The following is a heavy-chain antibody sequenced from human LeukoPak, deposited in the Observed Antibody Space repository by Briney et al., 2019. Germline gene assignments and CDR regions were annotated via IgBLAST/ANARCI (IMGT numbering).Heavy chain of an antibody. J-gene: IGHJ1*01. V-gene: IGHV4-59*01. CDR1: GGSISGYH. CDR2: IYYSGSS. D-gene: IGHD3-9*01. Sequence: SETLSLTCNVSGGSISGYHWSWIRQPPGKGLEWLGYIYYSGSSNYNPSLKSRVTMSADTSKNQFSLKLSSVTAADTAVYYCARDPIRYFAKEYFQHWGQGTLVTVSS. CDR3: ARDPIRYFAKEYFQH.